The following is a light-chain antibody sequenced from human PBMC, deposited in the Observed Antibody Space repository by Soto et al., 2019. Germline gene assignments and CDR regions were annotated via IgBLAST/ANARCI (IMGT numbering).Light chain of an antibody. V-gene: IGKV1-5*03. Sequence: DILMTQSPSTLSASVGDRVTITCRASQSIVIWLAWYQQKPGKAPNLLIYKASNLESGVPSRFSGSGSGTEFTLTISSLQPDDFATYYCQQYKSSPYTFGQGTKVEIK. CDR2: KAS. J-gene: IGKJ2*01. CDR3: QQYKSSPYT. CDR1: QSIVIW.